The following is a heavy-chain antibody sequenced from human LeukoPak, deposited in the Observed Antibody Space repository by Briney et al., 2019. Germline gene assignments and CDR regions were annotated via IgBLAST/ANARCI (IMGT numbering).Heavy chain of an antibody. CDR2: IYYSGST. Sequence: SETLSLTCTVSGGSISSYYWSWIRQPPGKGLEWIGYIYYSGSTNYNPSLKSRVTISVDTSKNQLSLKLSSVTAADTAVYYCARECSGGSCYFDYWGQGTLVTVSS. CDR1: GGSISSYY. V-gene: IGHV4-59*01. J-gene: IGHJ4*02. D-gene: IGHD2-15*01. CDR3: ARECSGGSCYFDY.